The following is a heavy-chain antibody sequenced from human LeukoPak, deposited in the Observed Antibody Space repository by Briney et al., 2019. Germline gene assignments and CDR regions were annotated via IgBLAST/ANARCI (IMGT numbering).Heavy chain of an antibody. J-gene: IGHJ4*02. CDR1: GGSISSGGYS. CDR3: ARGLVAPGSGLDY. CDR2: IYHSGST. D-gene: IGHD3-10*01. Sequence: SETLSLTCAVSGGSISSGGYSWSWIRQPPGKGLEWIGYIYHSGSTYYNPSLKSRVTISVDTSKNQFSLKLSSVTAADTAVYYCARGLVAPGSGLDYWGQGTLVTVSS. V-gene: IGHV4-30-2*01.